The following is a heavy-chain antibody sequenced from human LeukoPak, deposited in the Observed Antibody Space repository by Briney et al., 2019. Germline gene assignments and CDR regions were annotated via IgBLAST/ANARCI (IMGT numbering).Heavy chain of an antibody. V-gene: IGHV3-48*04. D-gene: IGHD3-10*01. Sequence: GGSLRLSCAASGFTFSSYSMNWVRQAPGKGLEWVSYISSSSSTIYYADSVKGRFTISRDNAKNSLYLQMNSLRAEDTAVYYCARDLRWYGSPPACDYWGQGTLVTVSS. CDR3: ARDLRWYGSPPACDY. CDR1: GFTFSSYS. CDR2: ISSSSSTI. J-gene: IGHJ4*02.